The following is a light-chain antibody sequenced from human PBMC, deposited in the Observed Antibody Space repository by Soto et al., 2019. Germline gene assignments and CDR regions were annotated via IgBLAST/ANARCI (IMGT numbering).Light chain of an antibody. CDR1: QIISSY. CDR3: QQSYSTPIT. J-gene: IGKJ5*01. V-gene: IGKV1-39*01. CDR2: AAS. Sequence: DIQMTQSPCALSVSLVYGFTITCLGSQIISSYLNCYQQKPGKAPKLLIYAASSLQSGVPSTFSGSGSGTDFTLTISSLQPEDFATYYCQQSYSTPITFGQGTRLEIK.